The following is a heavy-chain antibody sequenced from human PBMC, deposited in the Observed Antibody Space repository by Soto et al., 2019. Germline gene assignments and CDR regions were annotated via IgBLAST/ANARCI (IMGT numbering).Heavy chain of an antibody. Sequence: QVQLVESGGGVVQPGRSLRLSCAASGFTFSSYHMHWVRQAPGKGLEWVAVIWNDESNKFYADSVKGRFTISRDNSKNMLGLQMNSLRVEDTAAYYCARIGSWALNFDYWGQGSLVIVSS. D-gene: IGHD6-13*01. J-gene: IGHJ4*02. CDR1: GFTFSSYH. V-gene: IGHV3-33*01. CDR2: IWNDESNK. CDR3: ARIGSWALNFDY.